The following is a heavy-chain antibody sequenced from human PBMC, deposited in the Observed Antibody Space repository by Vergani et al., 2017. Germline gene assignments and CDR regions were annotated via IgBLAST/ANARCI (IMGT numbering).Heavy chain of an antibody. CDR1: GFTFSSYW. Sequence: EVQLVESGGGLVQPGGSLRLSCAASGFTFSSYWMHWVRQAPGKGLVWVSRINSDGSSTSYADSVKGRFTISRDNAKNTLYLQMNSLRAEDTAVYYCARPSLGYCSGGSCYYTPPLDYWGQGTLVTVSS. V-gene: IGHV3-74*01. D-gene: IGHD2-15*01. J-gene: IGHJ4*02. CDR3: ARPSLGYCSGGSCYYTPPLDY. CDR2: INSDGSST.